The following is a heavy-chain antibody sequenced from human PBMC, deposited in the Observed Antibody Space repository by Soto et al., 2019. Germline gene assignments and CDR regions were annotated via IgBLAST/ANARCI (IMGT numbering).Heavy chain of an antibody. J-gene: IGHJ2*01. D-gene: IGHD6-25*01. CDR3: ARTAEGDTPRTHWYFDL. V-gene: IGHV3-53*01. CDR1: GFPINVTY. Sequence: QSGGSLRLSCAASGFPINVTYLSWVRQAPGKGLEWLSVLYADGSTYYIDSVKGRFRISRDNAKNTLYLQMDNLRADDTAMYFCARTAEGDTPRTHWYFDLWGRGTPVTVSS. CDR2: LYADGST.